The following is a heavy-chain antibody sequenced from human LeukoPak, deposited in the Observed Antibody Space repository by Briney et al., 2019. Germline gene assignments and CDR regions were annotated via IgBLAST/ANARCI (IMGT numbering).Heavy chain of an antibody. CDR1: GGSISSYY. J-gene: IGHJ3*02. Sequence: PSETLSLTCTVSGGSISSYYWSWSRQPPGKGLEWIGYIYYSGSTNYNPSLKSRVTISVDTSKNQFSLKLSSVTAADTAVYYCARDGVGGDDAFDIWGQGTMVTVSS. D-gene: IGHD3-16*01. CDR2: IYYSGST. CDR3: ARDGVGGDDAFDI. V-gene: IGHV4-59*01.